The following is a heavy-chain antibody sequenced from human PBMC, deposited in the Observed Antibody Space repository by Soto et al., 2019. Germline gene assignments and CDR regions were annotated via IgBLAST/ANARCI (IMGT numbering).Heavy chain of an antibody. CDR3: ALWFGELLSNWFDP. D-gene: IGHD3-10*01. J-gene: IGHJ5*02. CDR1: GGSISSGGYY. Sequence: SETLSLTCTVSGGSISSGGYYWSWIRQHPGKGLEWIGYIYYSGSTYYNPSLKSRVTISVDTSKNQFSLKLSSVTAADTAVYYCALWFGELLSNWFDPWGQGTLVTVSS. V-gene: IGHV4-31*03. CDR2: IYYSGST.